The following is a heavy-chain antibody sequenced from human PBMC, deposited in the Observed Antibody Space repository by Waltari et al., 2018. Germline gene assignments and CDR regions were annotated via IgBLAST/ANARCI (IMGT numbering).Heavy chain of an antibody. J-gene: IGHJ3*01. V-gene: IGHV3-53*03. CDR1: GFPVNSNY. CDR3: ARRLVVAGTLDVFDL. D-gene: IGHD2-15*01. Sequence: EVQLVESGGDLIQPGGSLRLSCAASGFPVNSNYINWVRQSPGKGLKWVSVVYVTGNTDYADSVKGRFTTSRDNSKNTVYLQMDSLRVEDTAMYYCARRLVVAGTLDVFDLWGQGTRVIVSS. CDR2: VYVTGNT.